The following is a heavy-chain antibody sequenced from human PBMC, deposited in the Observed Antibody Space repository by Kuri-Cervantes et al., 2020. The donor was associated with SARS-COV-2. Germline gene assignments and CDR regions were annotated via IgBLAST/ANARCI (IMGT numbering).Heavy chain of an antibody. CDR2: ISGSGSST. Sequence: GESLKISCAASGFTFSSYAMSWVRQAPGKGLEWVSSISGSGSSTYYADSVKGRFTISRDNSKNTLYLQMNSLRAEDTAVYYCASTRLSTKGGVLDYWGQGTLVTVSS. CDR1: GFTFSSYA. V-gene: IGHV3-23*01. J-gene: IGHJ4*02. CDR3: ASTRLSTKGGVLDY. D-gene: IGHD2/OR15-2a*01.